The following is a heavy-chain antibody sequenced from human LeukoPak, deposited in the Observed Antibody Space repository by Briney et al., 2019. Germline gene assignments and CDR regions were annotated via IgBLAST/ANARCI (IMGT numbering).Heavy chain of an antibody. CDR3: ARDYTMTHASDI. D-gene: IGHD3-22*01. J-gene: IGHJ3*02. V-gene: IGHV4-59*01. Sequence: SETLSLTCTVSGGSMSDYYWSWIRQPPGKGLEWIGYIYYTVTTNYNPSLKGRVIISIDTSKNQFSLKLSSVTAADTALYYCARDYTMTHASDIWGQGTLVTVSS. CDR1: GGSMSDYY. CDR2: IYYTVTT.